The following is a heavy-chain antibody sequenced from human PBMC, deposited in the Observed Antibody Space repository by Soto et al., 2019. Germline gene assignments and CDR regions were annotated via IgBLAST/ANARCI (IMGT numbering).Heavy chain of an antibody. CDR3: ARQRDDYGRDY. D-gene: IGHD3-10*01. V-gene: IGHV4-39*01. CDR2: IDYSGRT. J-gene: IGHJ4*02. Sequence: QLQLQESGPGLVKPSETLSLTCTVSGGSISSSSYYWGWIRQPPGEGLEWMGRIDYSGRTYYNPSLKRRVTISVDTSKNQFSLKLSSVTAADTAVYYCARQRDDYGRDYWGQGTLVTVSS. CDR1: GGSISSSSYY.